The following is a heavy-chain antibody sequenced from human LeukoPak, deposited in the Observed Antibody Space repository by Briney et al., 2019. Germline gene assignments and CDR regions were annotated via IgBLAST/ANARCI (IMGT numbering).Heavy chain of an antibody. V-gene: IGHV3-66*04. J-gene: IGHJ4*02. CDR3: ARRSNPPGRIDH. Sequence: GGSLRLSCAASGFTVGYNYMTWVRQAPGKGLEWFAAIYNSGSTYYADSVKGRFTISRDNSKNTMYLQMNSLKGEDTAVYYCARRSNPPGRIDHWGQGTLVTVSS. D-gene: IGHD1-14*01. CDR2: IYNSGST. CDR1: GFTVGYNY.